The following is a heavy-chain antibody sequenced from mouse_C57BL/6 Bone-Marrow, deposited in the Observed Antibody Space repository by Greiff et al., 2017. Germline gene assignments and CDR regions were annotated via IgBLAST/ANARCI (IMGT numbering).Heavy chain of an antibody. V-gene: IGHV1-20*01. Sequence: VQLQQSGPELVKPGDSVKISCKASGYSFTGYFMNWVMQSHGTSLEWIGRINPYNGDTFYNQKFKGKATLTVDKSSSTAHMELRSLTSEDSAVYCCAENYDYDVYFDVWGTGTTVTVSS. J-gene: IGHJ1*03. CDR3: AENYDYDVYFDV. CDR2: INPYNGDT. D-gene: IGHD2-4*01. CDR1: GYSFTGYF.